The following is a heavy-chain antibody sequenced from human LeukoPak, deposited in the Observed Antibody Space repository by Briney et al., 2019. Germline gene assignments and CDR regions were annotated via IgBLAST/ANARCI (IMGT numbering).Heavy chain of an antibody. Sequence: GGSLRLSCAASGFTVSSNYMSWARRAPGKGLEHVSVLYHDGGTYSADSVKGRFTISRDNSKNTLYLQMNSLRVEDTAVYYCARWYCTSYNCYYDYWGQGTLVTVSS. J-gene: IGHJ4*02. CDR3: ARWYCTSYNCYYDY. D-gene: IGHD2-8*01. V-gene: IGHV3-53*01. CDR1: GFTVSSNY. CDR2: LYHDGGT.